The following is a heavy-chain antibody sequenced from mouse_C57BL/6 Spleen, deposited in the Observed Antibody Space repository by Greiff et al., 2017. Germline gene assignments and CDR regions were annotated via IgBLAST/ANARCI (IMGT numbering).Heavy chain of an antibody. Sequence: QVQLQQSGAELVRPGASVKLSCKASGYTFTSSGISWVKQRTGQGLEWIGEIYPRSGNTYYNAKFKGKATLTADKSSSPAYMELRSLTPEDSAVYFCAPWGGYDWYFDVWGTGTTVTVSS. V-gene: IGHV1-81*01. J-gene: IGHJ1*03. D-gene: IGHD2-2*01. CDR1: GYTFTSSG. CDR2: IYPRSGNT. CDR3: APWGGYDWYFDV.